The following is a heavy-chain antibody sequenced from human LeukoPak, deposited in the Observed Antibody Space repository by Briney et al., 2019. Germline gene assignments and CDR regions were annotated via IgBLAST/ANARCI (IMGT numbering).Heavy chain of an antibody. J-gene: IGHJ4*02. CDR3: ARESQDTAMGDYFDY. CDR1: GGTFSSYA. V-gene: IGHV1-69*05. CDR2: IIPIFGTA. D-gene: IGHD5-18*01. Sequence: SVKVSCKASGGTFSSYAISWVRQAPGQGLEWMGRIIPIFGTANYEQKFQGRVTITTDESTSTAYMELSSLRSEDTAVYYCARESQDTAMGDYFDYWGQGTLVTVSS.